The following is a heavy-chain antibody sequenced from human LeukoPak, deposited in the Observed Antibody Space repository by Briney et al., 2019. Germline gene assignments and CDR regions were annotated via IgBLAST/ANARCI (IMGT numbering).Heavy chain of an antibody. J-gene: IGHJ4*02. CDR2: ISSSSTI. CDR3: ARGIYYDSSGYQY. Sequence: PGGSLRLSCAASGFTFSSYSMNWVRQAPGKGLEWVSYISSSSTIYYADSVKGRFTISRDNAKNSLYLQMNSLRAEDTAVYYCARGIYYDSSGYQYWGQGTLVTVSS. D-gene: IGHD3-22*01. CDR1: GFTFSSYS. V-gene: IGHV3-48*04.